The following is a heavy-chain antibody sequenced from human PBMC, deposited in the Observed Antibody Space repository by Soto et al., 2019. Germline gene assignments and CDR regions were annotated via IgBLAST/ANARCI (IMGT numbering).Heavy chain of an antibody. Sequence: SETLSLTCTVSGGSISSGGYYWSWIRQHPGKSLEWIGYIYYSGSTYYNQSLKSRVTISVDTSKNQCSLKLGSVTAADTAVYYCARVPRPDGHYYGMDVWGQGTTVTVSS. J-gene: IGHJ6*02. CDR1: GGSISSGGYY. V-gene: IGHV4-31*03. CDR2: IYYSGST. CDR3: ARVPRPDGHYYGMDV.